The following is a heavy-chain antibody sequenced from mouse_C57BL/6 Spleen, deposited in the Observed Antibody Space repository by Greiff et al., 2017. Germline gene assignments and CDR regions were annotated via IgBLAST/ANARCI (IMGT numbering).Heavy chain of an antibody. J-gene: IGHJ4*01. D-gene: IGHD1-1*01. CDR1: GYTFTSYW. Sequence: QVQLKQPGAELVKPGASVKLSCKASGYTFTSYWMHWVKQRPGQGLEWIGLIHPNSGSTNYNEKFKSKATLTVDKSSSTAYIQLSSLTSEDSAVYYCARWSTVVATHYYAMDYWGQGTSVTVSS. V-gene: IGHV1-64*01. CDR2: IHPNSGST. CDR3: ARWSTVVATHYYAMDY.